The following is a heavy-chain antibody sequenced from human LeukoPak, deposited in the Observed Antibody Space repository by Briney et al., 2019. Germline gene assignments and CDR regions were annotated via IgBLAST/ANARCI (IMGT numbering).Heavy chain of an antibody. CDR2: ISGSGTI. D-gene: IGHD1-1*01. CDR1: GYSISGGYY. V-gene: IGHV4-38-2*02. Sequence: SETLSLTCTVSGYSISGGYYWGWIRQPAGKGLEWIGRISGSGTITYNPALQSRLTISIDTSKNQFSLKLMSVTAADTAVYYCARVSWFPGTSYYYMDVWGKGTTVTVSS. J-gene: IGHJ6*03. CDR3: ARVSWFPGTSYYYMDV.